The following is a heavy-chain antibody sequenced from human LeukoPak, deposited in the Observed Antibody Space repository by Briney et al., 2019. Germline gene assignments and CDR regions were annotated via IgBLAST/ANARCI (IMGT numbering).Heavy chain of an antibody. CDR2: IDTDSTYI. D-gene: IGHD1-14*01. CDR1: GFAFSNYD. J-gene: IGHJ4*02. Sequence: GGSLRLSCAASGFAFSNYDMNWVRQSPGKGLEWVSSIDTDSTYIHYADSVKGRFTISRDNSKNTLYLQMNSLRAEDTAVYYCAKRSTGLYYWGQGTLVTVSS. CDR3: AKRSTGLYY. V-gene: IGHV3-21*01.